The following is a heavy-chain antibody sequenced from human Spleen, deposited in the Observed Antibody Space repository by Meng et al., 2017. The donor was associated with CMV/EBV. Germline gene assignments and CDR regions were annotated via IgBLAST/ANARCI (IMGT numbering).Heavy chain of an antibody. Sequence: SETLSLTCTVSGDPISSNSYYWGWIRQPPGKGMEWIGSMYYSGNAYYNPSIRSGVTISVDTSKNQFSLKLISVTAADTAVYYCARQYVSSGWYPYWFDPWGQGTLVTVSS. CDR3: ARQYVSSGWYPYWFDP. CDR1: GDPISSNSYY. J-gene: IGHJ5*02. V-gene: IGHV4-39*01. D-gene: IGHD6-19*01. CDR2: MYYSGNA.